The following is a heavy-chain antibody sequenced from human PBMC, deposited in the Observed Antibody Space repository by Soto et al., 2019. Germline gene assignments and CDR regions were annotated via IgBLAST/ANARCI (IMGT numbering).Heavy chain of an antibody. V-gene: IGHV4-31*03. D-gene: IGHD3-16*01. CDR1: GGSISSGGYY. CDR2: IYYSGST. J-gene: IGHJ6*02. CDR3: ARDFNGLGYYGMDV. Sequence: QVQLQESGPGLVKPSQTLSLTCTVSGGSISSGGYYWSWIRQHPGKGLEGIGYIYYSGSTYYNPSLKSRVTISVDTSKNQFSLKLSSVTAADTAVYYCARDFNGLGYYGMDVWGQGTTVTVSS.